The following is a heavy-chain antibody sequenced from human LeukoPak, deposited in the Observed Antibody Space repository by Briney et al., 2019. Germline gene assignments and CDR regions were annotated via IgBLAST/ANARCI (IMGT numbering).Heavy chain of an antibody. CDR2: ISSNGGST. J-gene: IGHJ4*02. Sequence: GGSLRLSCAASGFTFGSYAMHWVRQAPGKGLEYVSAISSNGGSTYYANSVKGRFTISRDNSKNTLYLQVGSLRAEDMAVYYCARAGGPTDFDYWGQGTLVTVSS. CDR3: ARAGGPTDFDY. CDR1: GFTFGSYA. V-gene: IGHV3-64*01. D-gene: IGHD2-8*02.